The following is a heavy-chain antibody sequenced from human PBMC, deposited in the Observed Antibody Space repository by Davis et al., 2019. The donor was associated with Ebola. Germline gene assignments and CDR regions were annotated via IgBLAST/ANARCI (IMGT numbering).Heavy chain of an antibody. Sequence: PGGSLRLSCAASGFTFDDYAMHWVRQAPGKGLEWVSGISWNSGSIGYADSVKGRFTISRDNAKNSLYLQMNSLRAEDTASYYCAKEVSIFSYGMDVWGQGTTVTVSS. CDR2: ISWNSGSI. D-gene: IGHD3-3*01. CDR1: GFTFDDYA. CDR3: AKEVSIFSYGMDV. J-gene: IGHJ6*02. V-gene: IGHV3-9*01.